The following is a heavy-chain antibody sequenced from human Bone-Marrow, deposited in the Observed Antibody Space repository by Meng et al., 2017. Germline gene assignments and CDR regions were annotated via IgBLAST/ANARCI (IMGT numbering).Heavy chain of an antibody. CDR3: ARAHDYGGNFDY. CDR2: IYYSGST. CDR1: GGSISSYY. J-gene: IGHJ4*02. D-gene: IGHD4-23*01. Sequence: SETLSLTCTVSGGSISSYYWSRIRQPPGKGLEWIGYIYYSGSTNYNPSLKSRVTISVETSKNQFSLKLSSVTAADTAVYYCARAHDYGGNFDYWGQGTLVTVSS. V-gene: IGHV4-59*01.